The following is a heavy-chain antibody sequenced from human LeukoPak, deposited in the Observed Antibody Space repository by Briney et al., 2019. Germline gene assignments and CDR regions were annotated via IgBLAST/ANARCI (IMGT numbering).Heavy chain of an antibody. V-gene: IGHV1-18*01. CDR1: GYTFTSYG. CDR2: ISAYNGNT. J-gene: IGHJ3*02. CDR3: ASHNVYYDFWSGYREYDAFDI. D-gene: IGHD3-3*01. Sequence: ASVKVSCKASGYTFTSYGISWVRQAPGQGLEWMGWISAYNGNTNYAQKLQGRVTMTTDTSTSTAYMELSSLRSEDTAVYYCASHNVYYDFWSGYREYDAFDIWGQGTMVTVSS.